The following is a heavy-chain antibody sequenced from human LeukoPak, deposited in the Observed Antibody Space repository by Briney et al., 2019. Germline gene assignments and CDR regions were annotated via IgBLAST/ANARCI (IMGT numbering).Heavy chain of an antibody. CDR3: AKRRCSSTSCYSLDY. Sequence: GGSLRLSCVASGFTFSSYAMSWVRQAPGKGLEWVSAISGSGGSTYYADSVKGRFTISRDNSKNTLYLQMNSLRAEDTAVYYCAKRRCSSTSCYSLDYWGQGTLVTVSS. J-gene: IGHJ4*02. CDR2: ISGSGGST. D-gene: IGHD2-2*01. CDR1: GFTFSSYA. V-gene: IGHV3-23*01.